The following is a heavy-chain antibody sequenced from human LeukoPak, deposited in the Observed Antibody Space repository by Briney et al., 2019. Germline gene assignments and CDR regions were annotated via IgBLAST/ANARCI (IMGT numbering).Heavy chain of an antibody. J-gene: IGHJ6*04. V-gene: IGHV3-74*01. CDR3: ARDPELWLPLVDV. CDR1: GFTFDDYG. D-gene: IGHD5-18*01. CDR2: INSDGSSA. Sequence: GGSLRLSCAASGFTFDDYGMNWVRQAPGKGLEWVSLINSDGSSATYADSVKGRFTISRDNAKNTLYLQMNSLRAEDTAVYYCARDPELWLPLVDVWGKGTTVTVSS.